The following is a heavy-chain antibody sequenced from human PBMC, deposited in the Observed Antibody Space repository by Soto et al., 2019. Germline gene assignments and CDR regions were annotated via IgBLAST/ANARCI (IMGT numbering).Heavy chain of an antibody. V-gene: IGHV1-3*01. CDR3: ATSPGGDNWFDP. D-gene: IGHD3-16*01. CDR1: GYTFTSYA. CDR2: INAGNGNT. Sequence: QVQLVQAGAEVKKPGASVKVSCKASGYTFTSYAMHWVRQAPGQRLEWMGWINAGNGNTKYSQKFQGRVTITRDTSASTAYMELSSLRSEDTAVYYCATSPGGDNWFDPGGQGTLVTVSS. J-gene: IGHJ5*02.